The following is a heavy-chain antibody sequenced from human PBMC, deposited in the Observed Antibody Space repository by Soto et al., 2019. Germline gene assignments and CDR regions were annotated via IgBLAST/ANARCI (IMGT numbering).Heavy chain of an antibody. Sequence: SETLSLTCTVSGGSISSYYWSWIRQPPGKGLEWIGYIYYSGSTNYNPSLKSRVTISVDTSKNQFSLKLSSVTAADTAVYYCASRYEFGGGYPPYQAVWSKGTTVTVSS. D-gene: IGHD3-3*01. CDR2: IYYSGST. CDR3: ASRYEFGGGYPPYQAV. J-gene: IGHJ6*04. CDR1: GGSISSYY. V-gene: IGHV4-59*12.